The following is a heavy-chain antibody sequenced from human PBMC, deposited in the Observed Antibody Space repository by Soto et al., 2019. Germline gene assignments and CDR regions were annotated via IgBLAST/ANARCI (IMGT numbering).Heavy chain of an antibody. CDR3: ARVRYGGSDFES. Sequence: EVQLVESGGGLVQPGGSLRLSCAASGFTFSSYWMHWVRQAPGKGLVWVSRINSDGTTTSYADSVKGRFTIPRDNAKNTLYLQMNSLRAEDTAVYYCARVRYGGSDFESWGQGTLVTVSS. V-gene: IGHV3-74*01. CDR2: INSDGTTT. CDR1: GFTFSSYW. D-gene: IGHD5-12*01. J-gene: IGHJ4*02.